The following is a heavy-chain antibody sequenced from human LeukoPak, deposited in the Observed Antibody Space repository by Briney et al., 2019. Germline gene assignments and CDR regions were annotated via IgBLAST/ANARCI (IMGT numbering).Heavy chain of an antibody. Sequence: GGSLRLSCAASGFTFTTHAMSWVRQAPGKGLEWVANIKNDGSEKYYVDSVKGRFTISRDNAKNSLYLQMNSLRGEDTAMYYCARDPGWGGIDYWGQGTLVTVSS. J-gene: IGHJ4*02. CDR3: ARDPGWGGIDY. V-gene: IGHV3-7*03. CDR2: IKNDGSEK. D-gene: IGHD3-16*01. CDR1: GFTFTTHA.